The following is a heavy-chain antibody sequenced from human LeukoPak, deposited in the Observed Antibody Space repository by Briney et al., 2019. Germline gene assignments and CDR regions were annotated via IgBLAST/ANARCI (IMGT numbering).Heavy chain of an antibody. CDR1: GFTFSDYY. V-gene: IGHV3-69-1*02. J-gene: IGHJ6*03. D-gene: IGHD3-3*01. Sequence: PGGSLRLSCAASGFTFSDYYMNWVPQAPGKGLEWVSSISSSSTIYYADSVKGRFTISRDNAKNSLYLQMNSLRAEYTAVYYCARDMQAGGYYIYYMDVWGKGTTVTVSS. CDR3: ARDMQAGGYYIYYMDV. CDR2: ISSSSTI.